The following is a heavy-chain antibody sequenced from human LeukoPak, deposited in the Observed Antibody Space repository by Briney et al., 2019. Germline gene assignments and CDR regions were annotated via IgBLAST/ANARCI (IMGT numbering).Heavy chain of an antibody. V-gene: IGHV4-59*08. CDR1: GGSISSYY. Sequence: PSETLSLTCTVSGGSISSYYWSWIRQPPGKGLEWIGYIYYSGSTNYNPSLKSRVTISVDTSKSQFSLKLSSVTAADTAVYYCARVMATDYYYGMDVWGQGTTVTVSS. D-gene: IGHD5-24*01. CDR3: ARVMATDYYYGMDV. J-gene: IGHJ6*02. CDR2: IYYSGST.